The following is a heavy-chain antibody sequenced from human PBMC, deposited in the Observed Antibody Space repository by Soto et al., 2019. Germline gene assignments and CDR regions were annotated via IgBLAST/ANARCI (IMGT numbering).Heavy chain of an antibody. D-gene: IGHD3-10*01. J-gene: IGHJ4*02. Sequence: SETLSLTCIVSGGSITRRSSYWAWIRQPPGRGLEWVGTFYDGNTYHNPSLRSRITIAVDTSKNQFSLKLNSVAAADTAFYYCATTRGLAVGGSFDYWGQGMLVTVSS. CDR2: FYDGNT. CDR1: GGSITRRSSY. V-gene: IGHV4-39*01. CDR3: ATTRGLAVGGSFDY.